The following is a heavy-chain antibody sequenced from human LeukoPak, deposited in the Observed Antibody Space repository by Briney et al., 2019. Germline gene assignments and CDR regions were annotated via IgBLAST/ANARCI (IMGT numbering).Heavy chain of an antibody. CDR3: AKDGYCSSTSCYWSAPFPSL. D-gene: IGHD2-2*03. J-gene: IGHJ4*02. CDR2: ISVSGSST. CDR1: GFTFSDYA. Sequence: PGGSLRLSCVGSGFTFSDYAMSWVRQAPGKGLECVSAISVSGSSTYYADSVKGRFTISRDNSKNTLYLQMNSLRADDTAVYYCAKDGYCSSTSCYWSAPFPSLWGQGTLITVSS. V-gene: IGHV3-23*01.